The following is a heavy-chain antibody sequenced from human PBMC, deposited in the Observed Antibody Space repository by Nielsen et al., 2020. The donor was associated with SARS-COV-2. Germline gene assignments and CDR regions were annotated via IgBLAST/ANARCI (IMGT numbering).Heavy chain of an antibody. CDR3: ARDAQGQDY. J-gene: IGHJ4*02. CDR1: GFTFSSYG. CDR2: IWYDGSNK. V-gene: IGHV3-33*01. Sequence: GESLKISCAASGFTFSSYGMHWVRQAPGKGLEWVAVIWYDGSNKYYADSVKGRFTISRDNSENTLYLQMNSLRAEDTAVYYCARDAQGQDYWGQGTLVTVSS.